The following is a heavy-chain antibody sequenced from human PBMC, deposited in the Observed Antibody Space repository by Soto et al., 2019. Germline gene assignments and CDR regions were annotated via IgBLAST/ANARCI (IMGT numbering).Heavy chain of an antibody. CDR3: ARDPGVAARPNPTYYYYYGMDV. Sequence: ASVKVSCKASGYTFTSYGISWVRQAPGQGLEWMGWISAYNGNTNYAQKLQGRVTMTTDTSTSTAYMELRSLRSDDTAVYYCARDPGVAARPNPTYYYYYGMDVWGQGTTVTAP. J-gene: IGHJ6*02. CDR1: GYTFTSYG. D-gene: IGHD6-6*01. CDR2: ISAYNGNT. V-gene: IGHV1-18*01.